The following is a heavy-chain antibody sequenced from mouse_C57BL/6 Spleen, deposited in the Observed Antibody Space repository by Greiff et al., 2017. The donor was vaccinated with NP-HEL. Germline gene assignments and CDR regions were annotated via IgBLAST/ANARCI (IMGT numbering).Heavy chain of an antibody. V-gene: IGHV5-16*01. CDR2: INYDGSST. Sequence: EVKLMESEGGLVQPGSSMKLSCTASGFTFSDYYMAWVRQVPEKGLEWVANINYDGSSTYYLDSLKSRFIISRDNAKNILYLQMSSLKSEDTATYYCARYDYEGYYAMDYWGQGTSVTVSS. CDR1: GFTFSDYY. D-gene: IGHD2-4*01. J-gene: IGHJ4*01. CDR3: ARYDYEGYYAMDY.